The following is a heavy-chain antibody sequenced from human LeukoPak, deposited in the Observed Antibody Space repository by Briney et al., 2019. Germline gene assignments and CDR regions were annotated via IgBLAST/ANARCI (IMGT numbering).Heavy chain of an antibody. CDR2: IYHSGST. Sequence: SETLSLTCAVSGGSISSSNWWSWVRQPPGKGLEWIGEIYHSGSTNYNPSLKSRVTISVDKSKNQFSLKLSSVTAADTAVYYCARGGPDIVVVVAATGWFDPWGQGTLVTVSS. V-gene: IGHV4-4*02. D-gene: IGHD2-15*01. CDR1: GGSISSSNW. J-gene: IGHJ5*02. CDR3: ARGGPDIVVVVAATGWFDP.